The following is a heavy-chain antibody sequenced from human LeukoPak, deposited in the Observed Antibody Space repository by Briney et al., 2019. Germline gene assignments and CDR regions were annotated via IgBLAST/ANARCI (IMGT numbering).Heavy chain of an antibody. D-gene: IGHD1-7*01. Sequence: GASVKVSCKASGGTFSSYAISWVRQAPGQGLEWMGGIIPIFGTANYAQKFQGRVTITADESTSTAYMELSSLRSEDTAVYYCALEELRGAFDIWGQGTMVTVSS. CDR3: ALEELRGAFDI. V-gene: IGHV1-69*13. CDR2: IIPIFGTA. J-gene: IGHJ3*02. CDR1: GGTFSSYA.